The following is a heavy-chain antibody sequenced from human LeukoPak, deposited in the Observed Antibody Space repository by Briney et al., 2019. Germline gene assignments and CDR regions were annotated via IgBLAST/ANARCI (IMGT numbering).Heavy chain of an antibody. CDR3: AMWAIEGSGSYSV. V-gene: IGHV4-38-2*02. CDR2: IYHSGST. CDR1: DYSISSSYY. J-gene: IGHJ6*04. Sequence: PSETLSLTCTVSDYSISSSYYWGWIRQPPGKGLEWFGIIYHSGSTYYNPSLKSRVTISVDTSKNQFSLKLSSVTAADTAVYYCAMWAIEGSGSYSVWGKGTTVTISS. D-gene: IGHD3-10*01.